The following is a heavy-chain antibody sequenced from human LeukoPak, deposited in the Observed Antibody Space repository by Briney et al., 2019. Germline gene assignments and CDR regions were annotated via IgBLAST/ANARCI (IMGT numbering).Heavy chain of an antibody. D-gene: IGHD5-18*01. CDR3: ARSDSGYSYGWYYFDY. CDR2: IIPIFGTA. J-gene: IGHJ4*02. V-gene: IGHV1-69*13. CDR1: GGTFSSYA. Sequence: SVKVSCKASGGTFSSYAISWVRQAPGQGLEWMGGIIPIFGTANYAQKFQGRVTITADESTSTAYMELGSLRSEDTAVYYCARSDSGYSYGWYYFDYWGQGTLVTVSS.